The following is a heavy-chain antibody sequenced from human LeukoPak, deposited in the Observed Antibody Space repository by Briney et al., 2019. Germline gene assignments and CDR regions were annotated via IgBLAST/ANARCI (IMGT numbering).Heavy chain of an antibody. CDR3: ARDCGSTGCDY. V-gene: IGHV3-74*01. CDR2: ISNDGSTT. CDR1: GFTFSDYW. Sequence: GGSLRLTCAASGFTFSDYWMHWVRQAPGKGLVWVSRISNDGSTTTYADSVRGRFTISRDNAKNTLYLQMNSLRAEDTAVYYCARDCGSTGCDYWGQGTLVTVSS. J-gene: IGHJ4*02. D-gene: IGHD2-2*01.